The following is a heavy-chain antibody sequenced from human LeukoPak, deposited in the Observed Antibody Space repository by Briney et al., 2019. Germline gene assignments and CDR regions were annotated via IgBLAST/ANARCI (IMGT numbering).Heavy chain of an antibody. CDR3: AKDQGRITMVRGALLDY. V-gene: IGHV3-30*18. Sequence: GGSLRLSCAASGFTFSSYGMHWVRQAPGKGLEWVAVISYDGSNKYYADSVKGRFTISRDNSKNTLYLQMNSLRAEDTAVYYCAKDQGRITMVRGALLDYWGQGTLVTVSS. D-gene: IGHD3-10*01. CDR2: ISYDGSNK. J-gene: IGHJ4*02. CDR1: GFTFSSYG.